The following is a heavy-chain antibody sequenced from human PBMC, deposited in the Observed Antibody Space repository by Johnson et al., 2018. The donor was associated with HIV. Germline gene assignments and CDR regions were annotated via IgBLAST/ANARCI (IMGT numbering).Heavy chain of an antibody. V-gene: IGHV3-64*01. CDR2: ISINGDTT. CDR1: GFTFSTAA. D-gene: IGHD2-15*01. CDR3: ARGYCSGGICYPNDAFDI. J-gene: IGHJ3*02. Sequence: MQLVESGGGLVQPGGSLRLSCAASGFTFSTAAMHWVRQAPGKGLEYVASISINGDTTYYARSVQDRFTISRDNSKNTLYLQMDSLRAEDMAIYYCARGYCSGGICYPNDAFDIWGQGTMVTVSS.